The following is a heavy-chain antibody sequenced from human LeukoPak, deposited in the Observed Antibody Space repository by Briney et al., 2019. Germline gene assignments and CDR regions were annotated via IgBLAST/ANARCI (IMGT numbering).Heavy chain of an antibody. V-gene: IGHV3-43*01. D-gene: IGHD1-26*01. J-gene: IGHJ5*02. CDR1: GFTFDDYT. CDR3: ASSYSGSSWFDP. CDR2: ISWDGGST. Sequence: GGSLRLSCAASGFTFDDYTMHWVHQAPGKGLEWVSLISWDGGSTYYADSVKGRFTISRDNSKNSLYLQMNSLRTEDTALYYCASSYSGSSWFDPWGQGTLVTVSS.